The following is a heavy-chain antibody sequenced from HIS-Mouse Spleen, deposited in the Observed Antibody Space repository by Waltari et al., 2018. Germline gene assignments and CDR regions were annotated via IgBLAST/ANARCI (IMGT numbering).Heavy chain of an antibody. CDR2: ISSSSYI. CDR1: GFTFSSYS. V-gene: IGHV3-21*01. J-gene: IGHJ3*02. CDR3: ARRLLTGDAFDI. Sequence: EVQLVQSGGGLVKPGGSLRLSCAASGFTFSSYSMNWVRQAPGKGREWVSSISSSSYIYYADSVKGRFTISRDNAKNSLYLQMNSLRAEDTAVYYCARRLLTGDAFDIWGQGTMVTVSS. D-gene: IGHD7-27*01.